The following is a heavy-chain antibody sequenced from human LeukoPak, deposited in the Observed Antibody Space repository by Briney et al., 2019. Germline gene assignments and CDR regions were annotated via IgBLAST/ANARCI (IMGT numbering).Heavy chain of an antibody. Sequence: GGSLRLSCAASGFTFSSYGMHWVRQAPGKGREWVAVIWYDGSNKYYADSVKGRFTISRDNSKNTLYLQMNSLRAEDTAVYYCARAPVGALYYFDYWGQGTLVTVSS. D-gene: IGHD1-26*01. J-gene: IGHJ4*02. V-gene: IGHV3-33*01. CDR2: IWYDGSNK. CDR1: GFTFSSYG. CDR3: ARAPVGALYYFDY.